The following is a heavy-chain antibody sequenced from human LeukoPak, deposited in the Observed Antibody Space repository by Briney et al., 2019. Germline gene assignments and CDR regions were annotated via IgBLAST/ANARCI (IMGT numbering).Heavy chain of an antibody. Sequence: ASVKVSCKTSGYTFTSYFVFWVRQAPGQGLEWMGIINPTGGATTYGQQFQGRVTMTRDMSTSTIYMELSSLRSEDSAMYYRARVGSVAAVGDYWGQGTLVTVSS. D-gene: IGHD6-19*01. CDR3: ARVGSVAAVGDY. J-gene: IGHJ4*02. V-gene: IGHV1-46*01. CDR2: INPTGGAT. CDR1: GYTFTSYF.